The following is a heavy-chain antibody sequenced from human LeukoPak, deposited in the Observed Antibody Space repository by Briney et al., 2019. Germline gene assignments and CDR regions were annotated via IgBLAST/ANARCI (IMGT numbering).Heavy chain of an antibody. CDR3: VREPGGSSPFDY. D-gene: IGHD1-26*01. V-gene: IGHV1-2*02. CDR1: GYTFTDYY. CDR2: ISPNSGDT. Sequence: GASVKVSCKASGYTFTDYYIHWVRQAPGQGLEWMGWISPNSGDTRYAQKFQGRVTMTRGTSINTAYMELSSLRSDDTALYYCVREPGGSSPFDYWGQGTLVTVSS. J-gene: IGHJ4*02.